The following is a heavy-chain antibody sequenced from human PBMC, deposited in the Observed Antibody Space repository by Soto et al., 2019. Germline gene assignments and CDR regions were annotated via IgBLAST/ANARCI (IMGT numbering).Heavy chain of an antibody. J-gene: IGHJ4*02. CDR3: AKPLGGPYDFWRGYYYFDY. D-gene: IGHD3-3*01. Sequence: EVQLLESGGGLVQPGGSLRLSCAASGFTFSSYAMSWVRQAPGKGLEWVSAISGSGGSTYYADAVKGRFTISRDNSKNQLYLQMNSLGAEDTAVYYCAKPLGGPYDFWRGYYYFDYWGQGTLVTVSS. CDR1: GFTFSSYA. V-gene: IGHV3-23*01. CDR2: ISGSGGST.